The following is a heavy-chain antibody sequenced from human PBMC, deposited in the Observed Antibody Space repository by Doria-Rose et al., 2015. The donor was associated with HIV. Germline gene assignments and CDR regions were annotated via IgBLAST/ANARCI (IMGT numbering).Heavy chain of an antibody. CDR1: GVSLSSPGMG. V-gene: IGHV2-26*01. J-gene: IGHJ4*02. CDR2: MFSDDER. Sequence: QITLKESGPVLVKPTETLTLTCTVSGVSLSSPGMGVSWIRQPPGEALEWLANMFSDDERSYKTSLKSILTISRGTSKSQVVLTMTDMVPVDTATYYCARIKSSRWYHKYYFDFWGQGTLVIVSA. CDR3: ARIKSSRWYHKYYFDF. D-gene: IGHD6-13*01.